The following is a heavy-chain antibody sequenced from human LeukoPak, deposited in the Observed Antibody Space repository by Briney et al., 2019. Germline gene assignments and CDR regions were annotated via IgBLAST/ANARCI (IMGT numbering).Heavy chain of an antibody. V-gene: IGHV1-8*01. Sequence: ASVKVSCKASGYTFTSYDINWVRQATGQGLEWMGWMNPNGGNIGYAQKFQGRVTMTRNTSISTAYMELSSLRSEDTAVYYCARQSTSCLDYWGQGTLVTVSS. CDR1: GYTFTSYD. J-gene: IGHJ4*02. CDR3: ARQSTSCLDY. CDR2: MNPNGGNI. D-gene: IGHD2-2*01.